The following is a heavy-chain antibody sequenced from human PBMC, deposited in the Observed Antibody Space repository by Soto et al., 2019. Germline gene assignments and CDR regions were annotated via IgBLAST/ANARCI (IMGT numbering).Heavy chain of an antibody. V-gene: IGHV2-5*01. J-gene: IGHJ4*02. D-gene: IGHD1-1*01. CDR1: GFSLSTTGVG. CDR3: APLQLGIPEITRPHGY. CDR2: IYWNNYK. Sequence: QITLKESGPTLVKPTHTLKMTCTFSGFSLSTTGVGVAWIRQHPGKALEWLALIYWNNYKRYSPSLESRLSSDKSTSTHQVVLTGMSVDAADAATYYSAPLQLGIPEITRPHGYWGQGTLVTVSS.